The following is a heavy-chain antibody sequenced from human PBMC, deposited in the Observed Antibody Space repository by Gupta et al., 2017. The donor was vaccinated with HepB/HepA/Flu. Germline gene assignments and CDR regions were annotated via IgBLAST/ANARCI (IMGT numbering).Heavy chain of an antibody. V-gene: IGHV4-34*01. J-gene: IGHJ5*01. CDR1: SKSLSGFF. CDR3: ARGPDSGYSWFDS. Sequence: GAGLLQPSETLSLTCGVSSKSLSGFFWSWIRLVPGKGLEWIGEINSVEEAKYHPSFMSRAVLSIDTSKGEFSLKLASMTAADTAKYYCARGPDSGYSWFDSWGQGIQVTVSS. CDR2: INSVEEA. D-gene: IGHD3-22*01.